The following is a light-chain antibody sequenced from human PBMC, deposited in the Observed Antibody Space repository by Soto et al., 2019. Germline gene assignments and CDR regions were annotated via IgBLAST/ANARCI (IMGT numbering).Light chain of an antibody. CDR1: QSVSGNY. CDR2: GAS. CDR3: NKEGSSPLLGGSARP. J-gene: IGKJ4*01. V-gene: IGKV3-20*01. Sequence: ENVLTQSPGTLSLSPGERATLSCRASQSVSGNYLAWYQHKPGQAPRLLVYGASSSATGIADRFSGSGSGTDFTLSTNRLKTEDCAVYYCNKEGSSPLLGGSARPFGGGTKVEIK.